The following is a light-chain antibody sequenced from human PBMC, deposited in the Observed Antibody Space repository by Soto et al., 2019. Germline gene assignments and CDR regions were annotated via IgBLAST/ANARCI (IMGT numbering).Light chain of an antibody. J-gene: IGKJ1*01. CDR1: QSVSSSS. CDR2: GTS. Sequence: EIVLTQSPGTLSLSPGERATLSCRASQSVSSSSLAWYQQKRGQAPRLLIYGTSTRATGIPARFSGSGSGTDFSLTISRLEPEDFAVYYCQHYDSARWTFGLGTKVDI. V-gene: IGKV3-20*01. CDR3: QHYDSARWT.